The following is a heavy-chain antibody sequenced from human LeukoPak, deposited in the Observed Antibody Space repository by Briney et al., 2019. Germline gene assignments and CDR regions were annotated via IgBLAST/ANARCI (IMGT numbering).Heavy chain of an antibody. J-gene: IGHJ6*03. CDR1: GFTFSSYA. Sequence: GGSLRLSCAASGFTFSSYAMSWVRQAPGKGLEWVSAISGSGGITYYAEYVKGRFNISRDNSKNTLYLQMNSLRAEGTAVYYCAKPSYYYDSSGRRKRDYYYYYMDVWGKGTTVTVSS. D-gene: IGHD3-22*01. CDR3: AKPSYYYDSSGRRKRDYYYYYMDV. V-gene: IGHV3-23*01. CDR2: ISGSGGIT.